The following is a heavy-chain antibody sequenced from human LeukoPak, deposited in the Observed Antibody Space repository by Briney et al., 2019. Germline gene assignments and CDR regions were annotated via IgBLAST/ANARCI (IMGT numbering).Heavy chain of an antibody. CDR3: AKDRYCSSTTCSRYFDY. CDR1: GFTFSSYA. D-gene: IGHD2-2*01. J-gene: IGHJ4*02. CDR2: ISLIGGST. V-gene: IGHV3-23*01. Sequence: GGSLRLSCAASGFTFSSYAMSWVRQAPGKGLEWVSAISLIGGSTHYADSVKGRFTIFRDNSMNTLYLQMNSLSAEDTAVYYCAKDRYCSSTTCSRYFDYWGQGTLVTVSS.